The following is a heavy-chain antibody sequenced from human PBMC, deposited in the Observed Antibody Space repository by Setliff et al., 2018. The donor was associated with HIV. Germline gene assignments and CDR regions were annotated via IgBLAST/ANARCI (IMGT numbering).Heavy chain of an antibody. V-gene: IGHV4-4*09. CDR1: GGSISTSY. CDR2: IHISGTT. D-gene: IGHD2-15*01. Sequence: PSETLSLTCTVSGGSISTSYGNWIRQPPGKGLELIAYIHISGTTNYNPSLKSRVTMSLDTSRNQFSLKLGSVTAADTAMYYCAREHCSGGSCNGFDIWGQGTMVTVSS. CDR3: AREHCSGGSCNGFDI. J-gene: IGHJ3*02.